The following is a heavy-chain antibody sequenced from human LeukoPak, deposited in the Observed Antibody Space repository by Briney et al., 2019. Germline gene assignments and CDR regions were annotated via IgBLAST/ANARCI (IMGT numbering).Heavy chain of an antibody. CDR3: AGYCSSTSCLWFSDY. J-gene: IGHJ4*02. Sequence: GGSLRLSCAASGFTFSSYSMNWVRQAPGKGLEWVSYISSSSSTLYYADAVKGRFTISRDNAKNSLYLQMNSLRAEDTAVYYCAGYCSSTSCLWFSDYWGQGTLVTVSS. CDR2: ISSSSSTL. D-gene: IGHD2-2*01. CDR1: GFTFSSYS. V-gene: IGHV3-48*01.